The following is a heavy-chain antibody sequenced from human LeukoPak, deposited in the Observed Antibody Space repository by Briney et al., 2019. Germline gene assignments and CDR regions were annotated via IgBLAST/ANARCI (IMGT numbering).Heavy chain of an antibody. CDR3: TAGTGRSDFDY. CDR1: GFTFSNAW. V-gene: IGHV3-15*01. J-gene: IGHJ4*02. Sequence: GGSLRLSCAASGFTFSNAWVSWVRQAPGRGLEWVGRIKRKGDDGTIDYAAPVKGRLSISRDDSKNTLYLRMNSLKSEDTAVYYCTAGTGRSDFDYWGQGTLVTVSS. CDR2: IKRKGDDGTI. D-gene: IGHD3/OR15-3a*01.